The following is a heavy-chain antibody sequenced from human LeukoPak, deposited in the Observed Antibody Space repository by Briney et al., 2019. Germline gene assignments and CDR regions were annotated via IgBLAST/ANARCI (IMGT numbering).Heavy chain of an antibody. J-gene: IGHJ6*02. CDR1: GFTFSCCA. CDR3: ATSWGPDTSAFRWGRDGMDV. CDR2: VSANGGTT. D-gene: IGHD3-16*01. Sequence: GGSLRLSCAASGFTFSCCAMHWVRQAPGKGLEWVSAVSANGGTTHYADSVKGRFTTSRDNSKNTLSLQMNSLRAEDTAVYYCATSWGPDTSAFRWGRDGMDVWGQGTTVIVS. V-gene: IGHV3-23*01.